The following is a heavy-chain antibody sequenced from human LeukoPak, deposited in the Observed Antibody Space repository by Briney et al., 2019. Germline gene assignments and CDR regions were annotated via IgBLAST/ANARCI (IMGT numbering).Heavy chain of an antibody. D-gene: IGHD3-10*01. CDR1: GGSISSGDYY. J-gene: IGHJ4*02. CDR2: IYYSGST. CDR3: ARDLYGSGSTYYFDY. Sequence: TSQTLSLTCTVSGGSISSGDYYWSWIRQPPGKGLEWIGYIYYSGSTYYNPSLKSRVTISVDTSKNQFSLKLSSVTAADTAVYYCARDLYGSGSTYYFDYWGQGTLVTVSS. V-gene: IGHV4-30-4*08.